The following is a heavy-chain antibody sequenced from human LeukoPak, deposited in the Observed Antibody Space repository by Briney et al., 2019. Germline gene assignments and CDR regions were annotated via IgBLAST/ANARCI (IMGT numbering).Heavy chain of an antibody. D-gene: IGHD3-22*01. Sequence: PGGSLRLSCAASGFTVSNNYMSWVRQAPGKGLEWVSVIYSVGSTYYADSVKGRFTISRDNSKNTLYLQMNSLRAEDTAVYYCARDMDSSGYYTHWGQGTLVTVSS. CDR2: IYSVGST. CDR1: GFTVSNNY. CDR3: ARDMDSSGYYTH. V-gene: IGHV3-53*05. J-gene: IGHJ4*02.